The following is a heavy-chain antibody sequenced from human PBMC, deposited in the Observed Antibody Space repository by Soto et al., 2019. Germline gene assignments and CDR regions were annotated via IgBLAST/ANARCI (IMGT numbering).Heavy chain of an antibody. D-gene: IGHD2-2*01. Sequence: APVKVSCKASGYTSADFGISWVRRAPGQGLEWMGWVSGNNGASNPAPKVQGRITMTLDTSTGVSYMALRSLRSDDTAIYYCVRDQKYFRVNGNWFDSWGQGTLVTVSS. V-gene: IGHV1-18*04. J-gene: IGHJ5*01. CDR2: VSGNNGAS. CDR3: VRDQKYFRVNGNWFDS. CDR1: GYTSADFG.